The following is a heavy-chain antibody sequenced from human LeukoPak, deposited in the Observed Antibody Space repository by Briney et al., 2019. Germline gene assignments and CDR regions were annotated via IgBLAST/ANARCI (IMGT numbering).Heavy chain of an antibody. Sequence: GGSLRLSCAASGFTFSSYSMNWVRQAPGKGLEWVSSISSSSSYIYYADSVKGRFTISRDNAKNSLYLQMNSLRAEDTAVYYCARGTTVTTFVIDAFDIWGQGTMVTVSS. D-gene: IGHD4-17*01. CDR2: ISSSSSYI. CDR3: ARGTTVTTFVIDAFDI. CDR1: GFTFSSYS. J-gene: IGHJ3*02. V-gene: IGHV3-21*01.